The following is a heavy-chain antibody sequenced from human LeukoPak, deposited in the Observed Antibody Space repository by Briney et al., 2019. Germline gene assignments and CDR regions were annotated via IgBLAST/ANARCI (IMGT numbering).Heavy chain of an antibody. CDR2: IYYSGST. Sequence: SETLSLTCTVSGGSISSSTYYWGWIRQPPGKGLEWIGTIYYSGSTYYNPSLRSRVTISVDTSKNQFSLKLSSVTAADTAMYYCARRGSYYSFFDYWGQGTLVTVSS. V-gene: IGHV4-39*01. CDR1: GGSISSSTYY. D-gene: IGHD1-26*01. J-gene: IGHJ4*02. CDR3: ARRGSYYSFFDY.